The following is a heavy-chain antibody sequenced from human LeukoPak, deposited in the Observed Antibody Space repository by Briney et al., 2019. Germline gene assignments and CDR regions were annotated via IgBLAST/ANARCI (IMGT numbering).Heavy chain of an antibody. J-gene: IGHJ3*02. V-gene: IGHV3-53*01. CDR3: AARQQLVRAFHI. CDR1: GFTFSDHY. Sequence: GGSLRLSCAASGFTFSDHYMDWVRQAPGKGLEWVSVIYSGGNTYYADSVKGRFTISRDNSKNTLFLQLNSLRAEDTAVYYCAARQQLVRAFHIWGQGTMVTVSS. CDR2: IYSGGNT. D-gene: IGHD6-13*01.